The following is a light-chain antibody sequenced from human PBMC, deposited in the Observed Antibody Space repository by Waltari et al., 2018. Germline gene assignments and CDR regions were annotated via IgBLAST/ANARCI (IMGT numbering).Light chain of an antibody. CDR1: SSDFGNSNR. J-gene: IGLJ3*02. Sequence: QSALTQPPSVSGSPGQSVTISCTATSSDFGNSNRVSWYQQSPGTAPKLMIYDVTNRPSGGPQRLPGSKAGSTASLTIAGLQAGGEADYCFSQPPTSTTWVFVGGTKLTVL. CDR3: SQPPTSTTWV. CDR2: DVT. V-gene: IGLV2-18*01.